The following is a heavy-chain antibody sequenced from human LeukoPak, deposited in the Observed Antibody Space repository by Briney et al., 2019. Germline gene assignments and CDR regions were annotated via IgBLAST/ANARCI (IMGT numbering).Heavy chain of an antibody. CDR3: ARERGDHYDSSGFDY. CDR1: GFTFSSYV. D-gene: IGHD3-22*01. Sequence: GGSLRLSCAASGFTFSSYVMSWVRQAPGKGLEWVSTISGSGDSTYYADSVKGRFTISRDNSKNTLYLQMNSLRAEDTAVYYCARERGDHYDSSGFDYWGQGTLVTVSS. CDR2: ISGSGDST. V-gene: IGHV3-23*01. J-gene: IGHJ4*02.